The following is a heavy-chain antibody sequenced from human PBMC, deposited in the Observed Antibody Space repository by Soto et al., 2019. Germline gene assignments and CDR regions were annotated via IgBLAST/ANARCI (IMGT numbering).Heavy chain of an antibody. CDR1: GFTFSSYW. V-gene: IGHV3-7*01. CDR2: IKQDGSEK. Sequence: GGSLRLSCVASGFTFSSYWMSWARQVPGRGLEWLAKIKQDGSEKNYVDSVRGRFTISRDNAKNTLYLQMNSLRAEDTAVYYCAREGVGYSYGNFDYWGQGTLVTVSS. D-gene: IGHD5-18*01. J-gene: IGHJ4*02. CDR3: AREGVGYSYGNFDY.